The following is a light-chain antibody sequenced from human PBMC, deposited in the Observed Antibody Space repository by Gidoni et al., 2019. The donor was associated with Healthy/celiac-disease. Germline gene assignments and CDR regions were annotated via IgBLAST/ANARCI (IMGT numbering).Light chain of an antibody. CDR3: QQYNNWPPGT. CDR1: QSVNSN. Sequence: EIVMTQSPATLSVSQGERATLSCRASQSVNSNLAWYQQKPGQAPRLLIYGASTRATGIPARFSGSGSGTEFTLTISSLQSEDFAVYYCQQYNNWPPGTFGQGTRLEIK. V-gene: IGKV3-15*01. CDR2: GAS. J-gene: IGKJ5*01.